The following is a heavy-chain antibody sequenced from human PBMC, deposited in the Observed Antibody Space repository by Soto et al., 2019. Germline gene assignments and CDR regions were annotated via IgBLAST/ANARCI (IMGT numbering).Heavy chain of an antibody. CDR2: ISSSGSTI. Sequence: GGSLTLSCAASGFTFSDYYMSWIRQAPGKGLEWVSYISSSGSTIYYADSVKGRFTISRDNAKNSLYLQMNSLRAEDTAVYYCASDYCSSTSCLLYTWFDPWGQGTLVTVSS. CDR3: ASDYCSSTSCLLYTWFDP. D-gene: IGHD2-2*01. V-gene: IGHV3-11*01. CDR1: GFTFSDYY. J-gene: IGHJ5*02.